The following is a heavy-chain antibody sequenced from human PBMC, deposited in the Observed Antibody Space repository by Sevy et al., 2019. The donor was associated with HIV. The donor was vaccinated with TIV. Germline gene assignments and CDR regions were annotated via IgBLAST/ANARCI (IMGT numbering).Heavy chain of an antibody. D-gene: IGHD3-22*01. CDR3: ARGQEYYYDSSAYYSLYNWFDP. V-gene: IGHV4-34*01. CDR1: GGSFSGYY. Sequence: SETLSLTCAVYGGSFSGYYWSWIRQPPGKALEWIGEIDHSGSTNYNPSLKSRVTISVDTSKNQFSLKLSSVTAADTAVHYYARGQEYYYDSSAYYSLYNWFDPWGQGTLVTVSS. J-gene: IGHJ5*02. CDR2: IDHSGST.